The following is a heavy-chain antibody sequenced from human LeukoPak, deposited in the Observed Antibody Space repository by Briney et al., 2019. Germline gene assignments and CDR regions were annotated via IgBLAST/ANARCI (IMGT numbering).Heavy chain of an antibody. CDR3: ARYQAEYYYDSSGHDAFDI. V-gene: IGHV1-18*01. CDR1: GYTFTSYG. J-gene: IGHJ3*02. D-gene: IGHD3-22*01. CDR2: ISAYNGNT. Sequence: GASVKVSCKASGYTFTSYGISWVRQAPGQGLEWMGWISAYNGNTNYAQKFQGRVTMTRDTSISTAYMELSRLRSDDTAVYYCARYQAEYYYDSSGHDAFDIWGQGTMVTVSS.